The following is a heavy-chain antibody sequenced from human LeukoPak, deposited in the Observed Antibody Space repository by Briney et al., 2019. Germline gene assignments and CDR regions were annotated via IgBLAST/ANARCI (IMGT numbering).Heavy chain of an antibody. Sequence: PGGSLRLSCDASGGSISSYYWSWIRQPPGKGLEWIGYIYYSGSTNYNPSLKSRVTISVDTSKNQFSLKLSSVTAADTAVYYCAVLYYYDSSGYFDYWGQGTLVTVSS. J-gene: IGHJ4*02. V-gene: IGHV4-59*08. D-gene: IGHD3-22*01. CDR1: GGSISSYY. CDR3: AVLYYYDSSGYFDY. CDR2: IYYSGST.